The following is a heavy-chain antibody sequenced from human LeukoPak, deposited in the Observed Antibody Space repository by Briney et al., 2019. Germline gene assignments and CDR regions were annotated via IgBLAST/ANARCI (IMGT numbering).Heavy chain of an antibody. D-gene: IGHD2-15*01. CDR1: GYTFTSYD. CDR2: MNPNSGNT. CDR3: ARGGECSGGSCYIPYYYYYYYYMDV. Sequence: SVKVSCKASGYTFTSYDINWVRQATGQGLEWMGWMNPNSGNTGYAQKFQGRVTMTRNTSISTAYMELSSLRSEDTAVYYCARGGECSGGSCYIPYYYYYYYYMDVWGKGTTVTVSS. J-gene: IGHJ6*03. V-gene: IGHV1-8*01.